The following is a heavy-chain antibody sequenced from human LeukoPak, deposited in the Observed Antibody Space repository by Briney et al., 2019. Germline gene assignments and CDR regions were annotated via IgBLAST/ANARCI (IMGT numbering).Heavy chain of an antibody. J-gene: IGHJ5*02. V-gene: IGHV1-69*01. D-gene: IGHD1-26*01. CDR3: ARARWELPIPYNWFDP. Sequence: APVKVSCKASGGTFSSYAISWVRQAPGQGLEWMGGIIPIFGTANYAQKFQGRVTITADESTSTAYMELSSLRSEDTAVYYCARARWELPIPYNWFDPWGQGTLVTVSS. CDR1: GGTFSSYA. CDR2: IIPIFGTA.